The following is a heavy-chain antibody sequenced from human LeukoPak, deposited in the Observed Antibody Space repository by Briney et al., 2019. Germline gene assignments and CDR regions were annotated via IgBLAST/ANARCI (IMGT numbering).Heavy chain of an antibody. Sequence: PGGSLRLSCAASGFTFSGYGMHWVRQAPGKGLEWVAVISYDGSNKYYADSVKGRFTISRDSSKNTLYLQMNSLRAEDTAVYYCAKDRRPYYFDYWGQGTLVTVSS. J-gene: IGHJ4*02. CDR3: AKDRRPYYFDY. D-gene: IGHD6-6*01. CDR2: ISYDGSNK. V-gene: IGHV3-30*18. CDR1: GFTFSGYG.